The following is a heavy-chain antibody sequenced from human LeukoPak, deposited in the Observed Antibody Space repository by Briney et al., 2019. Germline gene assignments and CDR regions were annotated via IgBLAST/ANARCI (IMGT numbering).Heavy chain of an antibody. D-gene: IGHD3-3*01. V-gene: IGHV4-61*01. CDR3: ARNYDFWSGYHN. Sequence: PSGTLSLTCTVSGGSVSSGSYYWSWIRQPPGKGLEWIGYIYYSGSTNYNPSLKSRVTISVDTPKNQFSLKLSSVTAADTAVYYCARNYDFWSGYHNWGQGTLVTVSS. CDR2: IYYSGST. CDR1: GGSVSSGSYY. J-gene: IGHJ4*02.